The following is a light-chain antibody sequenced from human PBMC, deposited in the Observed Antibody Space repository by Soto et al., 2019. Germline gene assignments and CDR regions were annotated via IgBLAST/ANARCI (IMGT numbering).Light chain of an antibody. Sequence: EIVLTQSPATLSLSPVERATLSCRASPSVTNYLAWYQQKPGQAPRLVIYGAFNRATGIPARFSGSGSGTDFTLTISSLEPEDFAVYYCQQRNIWPPVTFGQGTRLENK. J-gene: IGKJ5*01. V-gene: IGKV3-11*01. CDR1: PSVTNY. CDR3: QQRNIWPPVT. CDR2: GAF.